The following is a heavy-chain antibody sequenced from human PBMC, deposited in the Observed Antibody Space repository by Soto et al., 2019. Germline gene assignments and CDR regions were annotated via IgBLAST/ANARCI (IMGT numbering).Heavy chain of an antibody. CDR2: INPSVGST. Sequence: ASVKVSCKASGYTFIRHYMHWVRQARGQGLEWVGMINPSVGSTWYAQKFQGRVTMTRDTSANTVHMELSSLRSEDTGVYFCARDSSASATSYSFDNWGQGTLVTVSS. V-gene: IGHV1-46*01. D-gene: IGHD6-25*01. J-gene: IGHJ4*02. CDR3: ARDSSASATSYSFDN. CDR1: GYTFIRHY.